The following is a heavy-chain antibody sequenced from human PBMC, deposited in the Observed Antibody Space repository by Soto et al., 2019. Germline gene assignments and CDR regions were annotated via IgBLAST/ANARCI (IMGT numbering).Heavy chain of an antibody. D-gene: IGHD7-27*01. V-gene: IGHV4-30-4*08. Sequence: QVQLQESGPGLVKPSQTLSLTCTVSGGSISSGGYYWSWIRQHPGKGLEWIGYIYYRGGTYYNPSLESRGTMSIDTAKDQLPLTSRSVSAADTAVYSLGRGPSGDKVAPWGQGTLVTVSS. J-gene: IGHJ5*02. CDR2: IYYRGGT. CDR3: GRGPSGDKVAP. CDR1: GGSISSGGYY.